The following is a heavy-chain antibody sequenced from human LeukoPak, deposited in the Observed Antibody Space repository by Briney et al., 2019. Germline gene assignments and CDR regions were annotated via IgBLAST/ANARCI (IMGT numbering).Heavy chain of an antibody. J-gene: IGHJ4*02. CDR2: IKQDGREN. CDR3: ARVGAWDLQRVFDH. V-gene: IGHV3-7*01. CDR1: GFTFSDYW. Sequence: GGSLRLSCAAAGFTFSDYWMTWVRPLPGQGLEWVANIKQDGRENYYVDSVKGRSTIARDNAKQSLYLDMDSLRVEDTAVYYCARVGAWDLQRVFDHWGQGALVTVSS. D-gene: IGHD1-26*01.